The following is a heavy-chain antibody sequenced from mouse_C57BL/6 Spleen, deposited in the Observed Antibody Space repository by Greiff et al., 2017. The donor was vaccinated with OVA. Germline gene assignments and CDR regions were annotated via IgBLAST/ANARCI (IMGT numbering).Heavy chain of an antibody. V-gene: IGHV5-17*01. D-gene: IGHD1-1*01. J-gene: IGHJ1*03. CDR3: ARDDYYGSSYGYFDV. CDR2: ISSGSSTI. Sequence: EVKLVESGGGLVKPGGSLKLSCAASGFTFSDYGMHWVRQAPEKGLEWVAYISSGSSTIYYADTVKGRFTISRDNAKNTLFLQMTSLRSEDTAMYYCARDDYYGSSYGYFDVWGTGTTVTVSS. CDR1: GFTFSDYG.